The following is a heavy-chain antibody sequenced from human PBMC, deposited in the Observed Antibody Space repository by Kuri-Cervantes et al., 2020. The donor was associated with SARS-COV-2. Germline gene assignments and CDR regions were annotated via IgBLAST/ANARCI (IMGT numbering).Heavy chain of an antibody. CDR1: GFTFSSYE. D-gene: IGHD4-17*01. V-gene: IGHV3-23*01. J-gene: IGHJ4*02. CDR3: AKGRTVTTHPFDY. Sequence: GGSLRLSCAASGFTFSSYEMNWVRQAPGKGLEWVSAISGSGGSTYYADSVKGRFTISRDNSKNTLYLQMNSLRAEDTAVYYCAKGRTVTTHPFDYWGQGTLVTVSS. CDR2: ISGSGGST.